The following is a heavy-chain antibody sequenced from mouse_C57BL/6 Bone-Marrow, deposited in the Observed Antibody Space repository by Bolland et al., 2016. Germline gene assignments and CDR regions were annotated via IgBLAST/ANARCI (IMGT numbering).Heavy chain of an antibody. CDR3: ARRRWLLRYFDV. J-gene: IGHJ1*01. V-gene: IGHV1-18*01. D-gene: IGHD2-3*01. Sequence: PNNGGTIYNQKFKGKATLTVDKSSSTAYMELRSLTSEDTAVYYCARRRWLLRYFDVWGQGT. CDR2: PNNGGT.